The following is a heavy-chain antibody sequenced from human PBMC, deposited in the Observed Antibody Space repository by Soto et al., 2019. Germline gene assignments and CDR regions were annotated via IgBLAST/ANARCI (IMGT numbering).Heavy chain of an antibody. J-gene: IGHJ5*02. Sequence: SETLSLTCAVYGGSFSGYYWSWIRQPPGKGLEWIGEINHSGSTNYNPSLKSRVTISVDTSKNQFSLKLSSVTAADTAVYYCARMLIVDWFDPWGQGTLVTVSS. D-gene: IGHD2-21*01. CDR3: ARMLIVDWFDP. CDR1: GGSFSGYY. V-gene: IGHV4-34*01. CDR2: INHSGST.